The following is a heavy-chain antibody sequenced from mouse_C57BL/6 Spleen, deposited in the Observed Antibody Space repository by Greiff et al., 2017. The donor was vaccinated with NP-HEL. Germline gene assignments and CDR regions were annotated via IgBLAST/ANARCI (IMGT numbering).Heavy chain of an antibody. CDR1: GFTFSSYA. J-gene: IGHJ3*01. Sequence: EVQRVESGGGLVKPGGSLKLSCAASGFTFSSYAMSWVRQTPEQRLEWVATISHGGSYTSYPDNVQGRFTISRDNAKNNLSLQMSHMKSEDTAMYYCAKRGDCPCFAYWGTGTLVTVSA. V-gene: IGHV5-4*01. CDR3: AKRGDCPCFAY. CDR2: ISHGGSYT.